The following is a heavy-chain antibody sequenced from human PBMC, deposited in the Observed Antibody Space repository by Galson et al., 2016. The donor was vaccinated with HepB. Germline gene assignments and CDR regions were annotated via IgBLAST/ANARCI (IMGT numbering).Heavy chain of an antibody. CDR1: DDSMTRPGYY. V-gene: IGHV4-31*03. J-gene: IGHJ5*02. CDR3: ARDGSYDSLAGFYNGWFDP. D-gene: IGHD3-9*01. Sequence: TLSLTCSVSDDSMTRPGYYWTWIRQSPGGGLEWIGYIHYSGITFYNPSLRSRVIISLDMSKNLFTLRLTSVTAADTGVYYCARDGSYDSLAGFYNGWFDPWGQGTLVTVSS. CDR2: IHYSGIT.